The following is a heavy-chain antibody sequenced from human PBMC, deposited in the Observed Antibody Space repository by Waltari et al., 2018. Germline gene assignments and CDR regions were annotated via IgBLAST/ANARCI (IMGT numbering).Heavy chain of an antibody. D-gene: IGHD2-21*02. CDR3: AKDPDDFYFDY. V-gene: IGHV3-23*01. CDR2: ISDSGGNT. Sequence: EVQLLDSGGGLVQPGGSLRLSCAASGFTFSSYAMNWVRQAPGKGLEWVSAISDSGGNTYYADSVKGRFTISRDNSKNTLYLQMNCLRAEDTAVYYCAKDPDDFYFDYWGQGTLVTVSS. J-gene: IGHJ4*02. CDR1: GFTFSSYA.